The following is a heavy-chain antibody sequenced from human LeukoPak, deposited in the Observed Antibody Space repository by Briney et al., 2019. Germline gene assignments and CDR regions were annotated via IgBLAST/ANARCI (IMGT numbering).Heavy chain of an antibody. D-gene: IGHD3-22*01. V-gene: IGHV3-23*01. CDR2: ISGSGGST. Sequence: GGSLRLSCAASGFTFSSYAMSWVRQAPGKGLEWVLAISGSGGSTYYADSVKGRFTISRDNSKNTLYLQMNSLRAEDTAVYYCAKEPSMIVVVTKYYFDYWGQGTLVTVSS. CDR3: AKEPSMIVVVTKYYFDY. J-gene: IGHJ4*02. CDR1: GFTFSSYA.